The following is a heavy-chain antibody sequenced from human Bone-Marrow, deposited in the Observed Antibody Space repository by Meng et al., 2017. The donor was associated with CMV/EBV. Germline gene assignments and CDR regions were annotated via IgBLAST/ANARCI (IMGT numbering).Heavy chain of an antibody. D-gene: IGHD3-3*01. CDR2: ISWDGGST. Sequence: ESLKISCAASGFTFDDYTMHWVRQAPGKGLEWVSLISWDGGSTYYADSVKGRFTISRDNSKNSLYLQMNSLRTEDTALYYCAKGHYDFWSGYYGYWGQGTLVTFSS. V-gene: IGHV3-43*01. CDR3: AKGHYDFWSGYYGY. J-gene: IGHJ4*02. CDR1: GFTFDDYT.